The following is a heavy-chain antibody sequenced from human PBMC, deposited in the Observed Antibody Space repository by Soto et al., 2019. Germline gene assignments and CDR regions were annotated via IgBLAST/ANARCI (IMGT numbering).Heavy chain of an antibody. J-gene: IGHJ4*02. CDR2: IYTSGST. CDR3: AGAPGIGAAGSQDY. V-gene: IGHV4-4*07. CDR1: GGSISSYY. Sequence: SETLSLTCTVSGGSISSYYWSWIRQPAGKGLEWIGRIYTSGSTNYNPSRKSRVTMSVDTSKNQFSLKLSSVTAADTAVYYCAGAPGIGAAGSQDYWGQGTRVTVAS. D-gene: IGHD6-13*01.